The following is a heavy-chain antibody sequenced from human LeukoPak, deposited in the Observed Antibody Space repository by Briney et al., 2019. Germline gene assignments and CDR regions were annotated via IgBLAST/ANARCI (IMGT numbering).Heavy chain of an antibody. CDR1: GGTFSFYA. CDR3: ARAVVVARGLMAYFDY. J-gene: IGHJ4*02. Sequence: SVKVSCKASGGTFSFYAINWVRQAPGQGLEWMGRIIPIPGMANYAQKFQGRVTITADSSTSTAYMEVSSLRSEDTAVYYCARAVVVARGLMAYFDYWGQGTLVTVSS. D-gene: IGHD3-10*01. CDR2: IIPIPGMA. V-gene: IGHV1-69*04.